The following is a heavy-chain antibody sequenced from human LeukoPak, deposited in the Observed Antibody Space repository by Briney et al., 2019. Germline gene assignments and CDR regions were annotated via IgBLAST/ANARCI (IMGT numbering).Heavy chain of an antibody. CDR3: ARSRSKGSSWYPHFDY. V-gene: IGHV1-8*01. D-gene: IGHD6-13*01. CDR2: MNPSSGNT. CDR1: GYTFTSYD. J-gene: IGHJ4*02. Sequence: ASVKVSCKASGYTFTSYDINWVRQATGQGPEWMGWMNPSSGNTGFAQRFQGRVTMTRDTSINTAYLELSSLTSEDTAVYYCARSRSKGSSWYPHFDYWGQGTLVTVSS.